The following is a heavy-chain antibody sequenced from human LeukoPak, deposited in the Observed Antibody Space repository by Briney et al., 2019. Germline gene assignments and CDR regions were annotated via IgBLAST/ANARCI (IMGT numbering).Heavy chain of an antibody. V-gene: IGHV4-34*01. CDR2: INHSGSA. CDR3: ARGQGTVTTH. J-gene: IGHJ4*02. D-gene: IGHD4-17*01. CDR1: GGSFSGYY. Sequence: SETLSLTCAVSGGSFSGYYWTWIRQPPGKGLEWIGEINHSGSANYNPSLKSRVTISLDTSKNQFSLKLSSVTAADTAVYYCARGQGTVTTHWGQGTLVTVSP.